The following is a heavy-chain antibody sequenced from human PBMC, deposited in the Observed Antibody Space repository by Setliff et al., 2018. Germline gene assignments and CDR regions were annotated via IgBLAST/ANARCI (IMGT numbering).Heavy chain of an antibody. Sequence: ASVKVSCKASGYSFSTYAMSWIRQAPGQGLEWMGWINTNTGNPSYAQGFTGRFVFSLDTSVSTAYLQISSLKPEDTAMYYCARHLSYSGETMDVWGKGTTVTVSS. CDR2: INTNTGNP. J-gene: IGHJ6*03. CDR1: GYSFSTYA. D-gene: IGHD5-12*01. CDR3: ARHLSYSGETMDV. V-gene: IGHV7-4-1*02.